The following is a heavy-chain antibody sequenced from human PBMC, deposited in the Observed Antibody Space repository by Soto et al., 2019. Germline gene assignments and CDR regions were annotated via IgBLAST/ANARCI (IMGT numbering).Heavy chain of an antibody. J-gene: IGHJ3*02. CDR3: ARDENFDFWLPRDGFDI. Sequence: VQLVESGGGVVQPGRSLRLSCATSESTFSSFGMHWVRQAPGKGLEWVAVISYDGSNKYYADSVKGRFNISRDNSKHTMYLQMNSLRADDTAVYYCARDENFDFWLPRDGFDIWGQGTMVTVSS. CDR1: ESTFSSFG. D-gene: IGHD3-3*01. V-gene: IGHV3-30*19. CDR2: ISYDGSNK.